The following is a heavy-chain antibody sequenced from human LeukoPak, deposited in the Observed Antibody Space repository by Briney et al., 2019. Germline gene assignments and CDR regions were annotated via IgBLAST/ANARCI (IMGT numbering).Heavy chain of an antibody. V-gene: IGHV3-30*02. CDR2: IRYDGSNK. J-gene: IGHJ6*02. Sequence: PGGSLRLSCAASGFTFSSYGMHWVRQAPGKGLEWVAFIRYDGSNKYYADSVKGRFTISRDNSKNTLYLQMNSLRAEDTAVYYCAKDLDRVVVVVAATYHYYYYYGMDVWGQGTTVTVS. CDR1: GFTFSSYG. CDR3: AKDLDRVVVVVAATYHYYYYYGMDV. D-gene: IGHD2-15*01.